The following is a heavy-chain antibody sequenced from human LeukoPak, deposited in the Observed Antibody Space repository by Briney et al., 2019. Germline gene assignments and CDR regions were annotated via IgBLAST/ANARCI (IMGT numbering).Heavy chain of an antibody. J-gene: IGHJ4*02. CDR3: ARFSGAGFDY. CDR2: IYYSGST. CDR1: GGSISSSSYY. D-gene: IGHD3-3*02. V-gene: IGHV4-39*01. Sequence: SETLSLTCTVSGGSISSSSYYWGWIRQPPGKGLEWIGSIYYSGSTYYNPSLKSRVTISVDTSKNQFSLKLSSVTAADTAVYYCARFSGAGFDYRGQGTLVTVSS.